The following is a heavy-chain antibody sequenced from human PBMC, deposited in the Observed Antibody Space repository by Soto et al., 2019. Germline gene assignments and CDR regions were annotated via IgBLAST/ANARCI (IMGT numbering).Heavy chain of an antibody. CDR2: IYDSGST. Sequence: SETLSLTCTVSGDSINSYSCTFIRQPPGKGLEWIGYIYDSGSTNYNPSLKSRVTISVDTSKNQFSLKLTSVTAADTAMYYCAREAGVRSPFDPWGQGTLVTVSS. CDR1: GDSINSYS. D-gene: IGHD4-17*01. J-gene: IGHJ5*02. V-gene: IGHV4-59*01. CDR3: AREAGVRSPFDP.